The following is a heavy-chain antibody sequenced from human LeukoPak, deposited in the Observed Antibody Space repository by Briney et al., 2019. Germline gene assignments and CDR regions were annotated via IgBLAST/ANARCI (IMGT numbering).Heavy chain of an antibody. D-gene: IGHD1-26*01. J-gene: IGHJ4*02. CDR3: AKGGVGPYFDY. Sequence: GGSLRLSCAASGFTFDDYAMHWVRQAPGKGLEWVSGISWNSGSIGYADSVKGRFTISRDNAKNSLYLQMNSLRAEDTALYYCAKGGVGPYFDYWGQGTLVTVSS. V-gene: IGHV3-9*01. CDR1: GFTFDDYA. CDR2: ISWNSGSI.